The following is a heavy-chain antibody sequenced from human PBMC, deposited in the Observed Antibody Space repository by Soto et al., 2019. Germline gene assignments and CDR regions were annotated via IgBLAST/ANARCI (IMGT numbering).Heavy chain of an antibody. Sequence: EVQLVESGGGLVQPGGSLRLSCTAAEFTVSSNYKSWVRQAPGKGQEWVSVIYSGGTTYYADSVKGRFTISRDNSKNTLYLQMNSLRAEDTAVDYCARGGSASGGYYYYVMDVWGQGTTVTVSS. V-gene: IGHV3-66*01. CDR1: EFTVSSNY. D-gene: IGHD3-16*01. CDR2: IYSGGTT. J-gene: IGHJ6*02. CDR3: ARGGSASGGYYYYVMDV.